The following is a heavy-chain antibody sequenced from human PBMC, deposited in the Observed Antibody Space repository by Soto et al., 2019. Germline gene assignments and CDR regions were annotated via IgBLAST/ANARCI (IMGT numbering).Heavy chain of an antibody. V-gene: IGHV3-23*01. Sequence: GGSLRLSCAASGFTFSSYAMSWVRQAPGKGLEWVSAISGSGGSTYYADSVKGRFTISRDNTKNTLYLQMISLRAEDTAVYYCAKDPDWGSAFDIWGQGTMVTVSS. CDR3: AKDPDWGSAFDI. CDR1: GFTFSSYA. CDR2: ISGSGGST. D-gene: IGHD7-27*01. J-gene: IGHJ3*02.